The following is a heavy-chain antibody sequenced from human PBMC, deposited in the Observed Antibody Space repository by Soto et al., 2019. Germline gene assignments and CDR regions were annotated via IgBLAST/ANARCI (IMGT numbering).Heavy chain of an antibody. CDR1: GFTLSSYA. J-gene: IGHJ4*01. CDR3: AKTPQPWYYYDSSAFSPFDY. D-gene: IGHD3-22*01. CDR2: ISGSGGST. V-gene: IGHV3-23*01. Sequence: GGSLRLSCASSGFTLSSYAMSWVRQAPGKGLEWVSAISGSGGSTYYAASVKGRFTISRDNSKNTLYLQMNSLRAEDTAVYYCAKTPQPWYYYDSSAFSPFDYWGHGTLVTVSS.